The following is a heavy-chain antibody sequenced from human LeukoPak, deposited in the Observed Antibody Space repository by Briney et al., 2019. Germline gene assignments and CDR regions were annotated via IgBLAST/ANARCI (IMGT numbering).Heavy chain of an antibody. J-gene: IGHJ4*02. CDR2: INHSGST. Sequence: PSETLSLTCAVYGGSFSGYYWSWIRQPPGKGLEWIGEINHSGSTNYNPSLKSRVTISVDTSKNQFSLKLSSVTAADTAVYYCARWRYCTNGVCYLRDYWGQGTLVTVSS. V-gene: IGHV4-34*01. CDR1: GGSFSGYY. D-gene: IGHD2-8*01. CDR3: ARWRYCTNGVCYLRDY.